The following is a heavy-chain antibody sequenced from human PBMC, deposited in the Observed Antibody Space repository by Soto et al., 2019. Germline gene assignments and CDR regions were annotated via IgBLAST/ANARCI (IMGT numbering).Heavy chain of an antibody. J-gene: IGHJ4*02. CDR2: ISYDGGNE. CDR1: GFNFDVYA. V-gene: IGHV3-30-3*01. Sequence: QVQLVESGGGVVQPGRSLRLSCAASGFNFDVYAVHWVRQAPGKGLEWVAIISYDGGNEYYADSVKGRFTISRDNSRNTLSLQMNSLRAEDTAVYYCARDMGSHSQFIFEYWGQGALVTVSS. D-gene: IGHD3-10*01. CDR3: ARDMGSHSQFIFEY.